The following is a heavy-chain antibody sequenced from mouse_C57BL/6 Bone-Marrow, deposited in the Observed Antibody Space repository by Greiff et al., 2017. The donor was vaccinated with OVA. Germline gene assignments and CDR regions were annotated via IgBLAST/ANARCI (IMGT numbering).Heavy chain of an antibody. CDR1: GYSFTGYY. Sequence: EVKLQESGPELVKPGASVKISCKASGYSFTGYYMNWVKQSPEKSLEWIGEINPSTGGTTYNQKFKAKATLTVDKSSSTAYMQLKSLTSEDSAVYYCERGNGYPAWFAYWGQGTLVTVSA. J-gene: IGHJ3*01. D-gene: IGHD2-2*01. CDR3: ERGNGYPAWFAY. CDR2: INPSTGGT. V-gene: IGHV1-42*01.